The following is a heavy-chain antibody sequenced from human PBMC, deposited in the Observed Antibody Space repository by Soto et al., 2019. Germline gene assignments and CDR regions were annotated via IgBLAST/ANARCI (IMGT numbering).Heavy chain of an antibody. CDR1: GFAFSIFH. CDR2: IGGAGNDI. J-gene: IGHJ6*02. V-gene: IGHV3-23*04. Sequence: EMQVVESRGGLVQPGGTLRLTCAAAGFAFSIFHMNWVRRAPGKGLQWVATIGGAGNDIHYADSVEGRFIVSRDNSKKTLHLQMAGLREEDTAIYYCAKRFSDGWAAGMDVWGQGTTVTVSS. D-gene: IGHD6-13*01. CDR3: AKRFSDGWAAGMDV.